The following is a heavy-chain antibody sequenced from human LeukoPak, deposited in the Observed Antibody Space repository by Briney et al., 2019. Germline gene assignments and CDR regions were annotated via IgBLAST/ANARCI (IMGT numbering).Heavy chain of an antibody. Sequence: SETLSLTCTVSGGSVSTISHFWDWVRPPPGKGLEWIVSLSDTGTTYYNPSLESRVTMSVDTSKNQFSLKLSCVTAADTAVYYCARRDHTGRSHAWFDPWGQGTLVTVSS. CDR3: ARRDHTGRSHAWFDP. V-gene: IGHV4-39*01. CDR1: GGSVSTISHF. D-gene: IGHD1-14*01. J-gene: IGHJ5*02. CDR2: LSDTGTT.